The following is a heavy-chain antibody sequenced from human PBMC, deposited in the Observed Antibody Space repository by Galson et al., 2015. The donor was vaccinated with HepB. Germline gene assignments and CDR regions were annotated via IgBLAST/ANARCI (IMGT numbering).Heavy chain of an antibody. V-gene: IGHV1-18*04. CDR2: ISAYNGNT. Sequence: ASGYTFTSYGISWVRQAPGQGLEWMGWISAYNGNTNYAQKLQGRVTMTTDTSTSTAYMELRSLRSDDTAVYYCARVPGYCSGGSCYSFAFDIWGQGTMVTVSS. CDR1: GYTFTSYG. J-gene: IGHJ3*02. D-gene: IGHD2-15*01. CDR3: ARVPGYCSGGSCYSFAFDI.